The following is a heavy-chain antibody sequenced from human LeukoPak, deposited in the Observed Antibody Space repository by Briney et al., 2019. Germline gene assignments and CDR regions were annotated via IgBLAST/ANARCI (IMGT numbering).Heavy chain of an antibody. D-gene: IGHD6-6*01. CDR3: ARGLSIAAPGPSGN. V-gene: IGHV4-59*01. J-gene: IGHJ4*02. Sequence: SETLSLTCTVSGGSISSYYWSWIRQPPGKGLEWIGYIYYSGSTNYNPSLKSRVTISVDTSKNQFSLKLSSVTAADTAVYYCARGLSIAAPGPSGNWGQGTLVTVSS. CDR1: GGSISSYY. CDR2: IYYSGST.